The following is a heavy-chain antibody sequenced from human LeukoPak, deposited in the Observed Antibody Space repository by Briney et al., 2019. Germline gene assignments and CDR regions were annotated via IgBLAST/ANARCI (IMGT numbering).Heavy chain of an antibody. D-gene: IGHD2-2*01. Sequence: SETLSLTCTVSGGSISSSSYYWGWIRQPPGKGLEWIGSIYYSGGTYYNPSLKSRVTISVDTSKNQFSLKLSSVTAADTAVYYCARPLLQLPYHYYGMDVWGQGTTVTVSS. V-gene: IGHV4-39*01. CDR3: ARPLLQLPYHYYGMDV. CDR1: GGSISSSSYY. CDR2: IYYSGGT. J-gene: IGHJ6*02.